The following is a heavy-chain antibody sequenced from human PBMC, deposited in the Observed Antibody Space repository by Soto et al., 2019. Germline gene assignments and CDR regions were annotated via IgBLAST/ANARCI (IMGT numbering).Heavy chain of an antibody. CDR1: GFPFSTSA. CDR2: ISASSDAA. CDR3: AKYSGSYPVYNGLSL. Sequence: EVQLLESGGGLVQPGGSLRLSCAASGFPFSTSAMNWVRQAPGKGLEWVSIISASSDAAYYAESVKCRFASSRDNSKNTLYLQMNSLRAEDTAVYYCAKYSGSYPVYNGLSLWGQGTTVTVS. J-gene: IGHJ6*02. D-gene: IGHD1-26*01. V-gene: IGHV3-23*01.